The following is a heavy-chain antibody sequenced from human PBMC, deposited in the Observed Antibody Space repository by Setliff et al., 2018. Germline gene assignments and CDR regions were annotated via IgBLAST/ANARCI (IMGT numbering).Heavy chain of an antibody. CDR3: ARDLYYYGSGSYYGGGGMDV. Sequence: GASVKVSCKASGYTFTSYYMHWVRQAPGQGLEWMGIINPSGGSTSYAQKFQGRVTMTRDTSTSTVYMELSSLRSEDTAVYYWARDLYYYGSGSYYGGGGMDVWGQGTTVTVSS. CDR1: GYTFTSYY. J-gene: IGHJ6*02. V-gene: IGHV1-46*01. CDR2: INPSGGST. D-gene: IGHD3-10*01.